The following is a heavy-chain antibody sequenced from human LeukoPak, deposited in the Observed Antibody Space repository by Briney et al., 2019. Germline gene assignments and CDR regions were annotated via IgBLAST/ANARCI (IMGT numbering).Heavy chain of an antibody. D-gene: IGHD6-13*01. J-gene: IGHJ5*02. CDR1: GFIFSNCA. CDR3: ARDLDSSSWYILWFDP. CDR2: ISYDGSNK. V-gene: IGHV3-30-3*01. Sequence: PGGSLRLSCAASGFIFSNCAMHWVRQAPGKGLEWVAVISYDGSNKYYADSVKGRFTISRDNSKNTLFLQMNSLRAEDTAVYYCARDLDSSSWYILWFDPWGQGTLVTVSS.